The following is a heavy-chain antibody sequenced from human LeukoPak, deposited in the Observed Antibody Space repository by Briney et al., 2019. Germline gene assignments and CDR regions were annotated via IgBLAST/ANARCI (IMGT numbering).Heavy chain of an antibody. Sequence: ASVKVSCKASGYTFTSYYMHWMRQAPGQGLEWMGIINSSGGSTSYAQKFQGRVTMTRDTSTSTVYMELRSLRSEDTPVYYCARDLVREGMVFDYWGQGTLVTVSS. CDR1: GYTFTSYY. CDR3: ARDLVREGMVFDY. J-gene: IGHJ4*02. CDR2: INSSGGST. D-gene: IGHD3-10*01. V-gene: IGHV1-46*01.